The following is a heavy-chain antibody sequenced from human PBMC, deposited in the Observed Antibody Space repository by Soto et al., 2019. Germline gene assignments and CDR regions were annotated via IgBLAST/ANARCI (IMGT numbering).Heavy chain of an antibody. CDR2: INPTSGST. Sequence: QVQLVQSGAEVKKPGASVKVSCKASGYTFTNYYIHWVRQAPGQGLEWMGIINPTSGSTNYAQKFQGRVTLNYATSTTTVYMELSGLRSEDTAVLYCARDLAAGDHWGQGTLVTVSS. D-gene: IGHD6-13*01. V-gene: IGHV1-46*01. CDR1: GYTFTNYY. J-gene: IGHJ4*02. CDR3: ARDLAAGDH.